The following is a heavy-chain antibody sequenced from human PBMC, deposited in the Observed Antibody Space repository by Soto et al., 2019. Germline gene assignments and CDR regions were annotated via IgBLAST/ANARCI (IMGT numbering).Heavy chain of an antibody. J-gene: IGHJ6*02. D-gene: IGHD3-10*01. CDR3: ARGSTMVRGVISYYYYYGMDV. Sequence: QVQLVQSGAEVKKPGSSVKVSCKASGGTFSSYAISWVRQAPGQGLEWMGGIIPIFGTANYAQKFQGRVTITAVESTSTAYMELSSLRSEDTAVYYCARGSTMVRGVISYYYYYGMDVWGQGTTVTVSS. V-gene: IGHV1-69*01. CDR2: IIPIFGTA. CDR1: GGTFSSYA.